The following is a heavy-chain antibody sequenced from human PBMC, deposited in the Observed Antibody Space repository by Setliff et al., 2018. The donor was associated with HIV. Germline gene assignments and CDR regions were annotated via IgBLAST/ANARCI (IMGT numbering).Heavy chain of an antibody. CDR3: ASLRGDYVGQYFYYMDV. J-gene: IGHJ6*03. CDR1: GYSFVNYW. D-gene: IGHD4-17*01. Sequence: GESLKISCKASGYSFVNYWIGWVRQMPGKGLEWIGVIWPADSDTRYSPSFQGQVTISADKSISTVYLHWGSLKASDTALYYCASLRGDYVGQYFYYMDVWGKGTTVTVSS. CDR2: IWPADSDT. V-gene: IGHV5-51*01.